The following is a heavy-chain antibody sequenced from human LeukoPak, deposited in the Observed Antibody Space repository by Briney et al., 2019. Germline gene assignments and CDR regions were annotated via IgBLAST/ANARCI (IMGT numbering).Heavy chain of an antibody. CDR2: IIPIFGTA. CDR1: GGAFGSYA. V-gene: IGHV1-69*05. D-gene: IGHD6-6*01. J-gene: IGHJ6*03. CDR3: ASALDPIAARPDYYYYYMDV. Sequence: SVKVSCKASGGAFGSYAISWVRQAPGQGLKWMGGIIPIFGTANYAQKFQGRVTITTDESTSTAYMELSSLRSEDTAVYYCASALDPIAARPDYYYYYMDVWGKGATVTVSS.